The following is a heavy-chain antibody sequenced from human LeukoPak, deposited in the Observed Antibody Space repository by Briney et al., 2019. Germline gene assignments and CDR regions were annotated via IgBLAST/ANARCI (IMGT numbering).Heavy chain of an antibody. CDR1: GFTVSSNS. V-gene: IGHV3-53*05. Sequence: GSLRLSCTVSGFTVSSNSMSWVRQAPGKGLEWVSFIYSGGNTHYSDSVKGRFTISRDNSKSTLYVQMNSLRAEDTAFYYCAKAVRYSSSWNDYWGQGTLVSVSS. J-gene: IGHJ4*02. D-gene: IGHD6-13*01. CDR3: AKAVRYSSSWNDY. CDR2: IYSGGNT.